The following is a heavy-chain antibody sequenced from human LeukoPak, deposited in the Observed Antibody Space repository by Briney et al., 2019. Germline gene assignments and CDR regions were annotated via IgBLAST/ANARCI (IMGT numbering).Heavy chain of an antibody. CDR2: INGDGGTT. CDR3: ARGPPNVGAYVGDH. V-gene: IGHV3-74*01. D-gene: IGHD4-23*01. J-gene: IGHJ4*02. Sequence: GGSLRLSCAASGFTFSSYWMHWVRQVPGKGPVWVSRINGDGGTTNYADSVKGRFTISRDNAKSTLYLQMNSLRTEDTALYYCARGPPNVGAYVGDHWGQGTLVTDSS. CDR1: GFTFSSYW.